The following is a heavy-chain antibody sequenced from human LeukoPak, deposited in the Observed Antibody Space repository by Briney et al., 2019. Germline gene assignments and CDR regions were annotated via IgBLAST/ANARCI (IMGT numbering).Heavy chain of an antibody. CDR2: VKSKNDGGTI. V-gene: IGHV3-15*01. CDR1: GITFNEIW. D-gene: IGHD3-22*01. J-gene: IGHJ4*02. Sequence: GGSLRLSCAASGITFNEIWMTWVRQAPGKGLEWVGRVKSKNDGGTIDYAAAVKDRFIVSRDDSKNMLYLQMNSLKTEDTAMYYCTTPDSRGSGSKWSLNHWGQGTPVTVSS. CDR3: TTPDSRGSGSKWSLNH.